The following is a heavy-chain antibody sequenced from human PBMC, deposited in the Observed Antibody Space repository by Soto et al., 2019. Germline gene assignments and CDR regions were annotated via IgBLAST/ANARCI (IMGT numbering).Heavy chain of an antibody. D-gene: IGHD7-27*01. CDR2: IHHSGRT. J-gene: IGHJ4*02. V-gene: IGHV4-30-2*01. Sequence: QLQLQESGSGLVKPSQTLSLTCAVSGASIRSAGYSWSWIRQPPGKGLEWIGHIHHSGRTYYNPSLKSRVTISVDRSKNHFSLKLTSETAADTAVYYCAREGGLGVDYWGQGTLVTVSS. CDR3: AREGGLGVDY. CDR1: GASIRSAGYS.